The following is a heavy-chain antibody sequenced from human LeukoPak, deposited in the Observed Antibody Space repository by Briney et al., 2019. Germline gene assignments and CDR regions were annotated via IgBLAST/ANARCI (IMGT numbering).Heavy chain of an antibody. J-gene: IGHJ3*02. CDR3: ARSVIVLAGAAFHS. CDR1: GGSFSGYY. CDR2: INHRGST. Sequence: SETLSLIYAVYGGSFSGYYWSWIRQPPGRGLEWIGEINHRGSTNYNPSLKSRVTISVDTSKDQFSLELSSVTAADTAVYYCARSVIVLAGAAFHSWVQGTMVTVSS. D-gene: IGHD2/OR15-2a*01. V-gene: IGHV4-34*01.